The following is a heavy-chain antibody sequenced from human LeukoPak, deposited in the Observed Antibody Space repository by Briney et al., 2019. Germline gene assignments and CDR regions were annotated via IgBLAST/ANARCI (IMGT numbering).Heavy chain of an antibody. CDR3: VSKGSGSYYYYYYYMDV. D-gene: IGHD3-10*01. CDR1: GITFSSYW. V-gene: IGHV3-7*01. CDR2: IKQDGSEK. J-gene: IGHJ6*03. Sequence: GGSLRLSCAVSGITFSSYWMSWVRQAPGKGLEWVANIKQDGSEKYYVDSVKGRFTISRDNAKNSLYLQMNSLRAEDTAVYYCVSKGSGSYYYYYYYMDVWDKGTTVTVSS.